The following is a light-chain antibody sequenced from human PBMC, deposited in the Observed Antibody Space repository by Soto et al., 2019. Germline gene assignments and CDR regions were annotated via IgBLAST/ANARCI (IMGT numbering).Light chain of an antibody. J-gene: IGKJ1*01. V-gene: IGKV3-20*01. Sequence: IVLTQSPSTLSLPPGERATLSCRASQSVSSSYLAWYQQKPGQAPRLLIYGASSRATGIPDRFSGSGSGTDFTLTISRLEPEDFAVYYCQQYGSSPWPFGQGTKAAIK. CDR2: GAS. CDR1: QSVSSSY. CDR3: QQYGSSPWP.